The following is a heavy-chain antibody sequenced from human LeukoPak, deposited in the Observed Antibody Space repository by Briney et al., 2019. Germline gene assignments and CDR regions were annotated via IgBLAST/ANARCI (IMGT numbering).Heavy chain of an antibody. Sequence: SETLSLTCTVSGGSLSSYYWSWIRQPPGKGLEWIGYIYNSRSTNYNPSLKSRITISVDTSKNQFSLKLSSVAAADTAVYYCAREPAYSSGWYGDDAFDIWGQGTMVTVSS. CDR3: AREPAYSSGWYGDDAFDI. D-gene: IGHD6-19*01. CDR1: GGSLSSYY. J-gene: IGHJ3*02. V-gene: IGHV4-59*01. CDR2: IYNSRST.